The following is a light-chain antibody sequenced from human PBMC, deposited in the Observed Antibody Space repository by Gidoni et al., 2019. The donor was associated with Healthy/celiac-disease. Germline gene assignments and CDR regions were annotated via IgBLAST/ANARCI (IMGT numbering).Light chain of an antibody. V-gene: IGKV1-33*01. J-gene: IGKJ4*01. Sequence: DIQMTQSPSSLSASVGDRVTIPFQASQDISNYLNWYQQKPGKAPKLLIYDASNLETGVPSRFSGSGSGTDFTFTIRSLQPEDIATYYCQQYDNLPLTFGGGTKVEIK. CDR3: QQYDNLPLT. CDR2: DAS. CDR1: QDISNY.